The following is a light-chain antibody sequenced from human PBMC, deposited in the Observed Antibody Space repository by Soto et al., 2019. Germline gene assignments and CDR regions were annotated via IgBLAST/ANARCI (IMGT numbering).Light chain of an antibody. Sequence: AIQMTQSPSSLSASVGDRVTITCRASQGIRNDLGWYQQKPGKAPKLLIYAASSLQSGVPSRFSGSGSGTDFTLTISSLQPEDVATYYCLPDYNYPRTFGQGTKVEIK. CDR3: LPDYNYPRT. J-gene: IGKJ1*01. V-gene: IGKV1-6*01. CDR1: QGIRND. CDR2: AAS.